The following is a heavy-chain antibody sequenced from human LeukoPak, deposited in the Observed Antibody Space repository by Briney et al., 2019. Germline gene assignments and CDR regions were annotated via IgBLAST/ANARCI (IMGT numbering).Heavy chain of an antibody. CDR1: GYSISSGYY. Sequence: SETLSLTCTVSGYSISSGYYWGWIRQPPGKGLEWIGSIYHSGSTYYNPSLKSRVTISVDTSKNQFSLKLSSVTAADTAVYYCARSGYCSGGSCRSRFDPWGQGTLVTVSS. CDR3: ARSGYCSGGSCRSRFDP. CDR2: IYHSGST. J-gene: IGHJ5*02. V-gene: IGHV4-38-2*02. D-gene: IGHD2-15*01.